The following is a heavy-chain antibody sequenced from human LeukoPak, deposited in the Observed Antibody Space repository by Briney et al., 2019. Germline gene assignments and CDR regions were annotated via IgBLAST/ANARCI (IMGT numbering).Heavy chain of an antibody. J-gene: IGHJ4*02. Sequence: GGSLRLSCAASGFTFRKYWMAWVRQAPGQGLEWVATIAASGDDRAYEDSLKGRFTISRDNSKNTLYLQVNSLRAEDTAVYYCAKGGKWDVTPFDYWGQGTLVTVSS. D-gene: IGHD1-26*01. CDR1: GFTFRKYW. V-gene: IGHV3-7*03. CDR3: AKGGKWDVTPFDY. CDR2: IAASGDDR.